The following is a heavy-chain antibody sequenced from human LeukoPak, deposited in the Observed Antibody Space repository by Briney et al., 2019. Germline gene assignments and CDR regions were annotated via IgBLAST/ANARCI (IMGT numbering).Heavy chain of an antibody. CDR2: IRGGGGST. Sequence: GGPLRLSCAASGFTFSSYAMSWVRQAPGKALEWGSPIRGGGGSTYYEDSVKGRFTISRDNSKNPLYLQLNSLRAEDTAVYYCATDSSSGELLRAQFGYWGQGTLVTVSS. CDR1: GFTFSSYA. V-gene: IGHV3-23*01. CDR3: ATDSSSGELLRAQFGY. D-gene: IGHD1-26*01. J-gene: IGHJ4*02.